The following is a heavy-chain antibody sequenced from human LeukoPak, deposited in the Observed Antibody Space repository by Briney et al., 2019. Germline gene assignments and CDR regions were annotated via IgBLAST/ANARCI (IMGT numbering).Heavy chain of an antibody. CDR1: GFTFSSYA. Sequence: PGGSLRLSCAASGFTFSSYAMHWVRQAPGKGLEWVAVISYDGSNKYYADSVKGRFTISRDNSKNALYLQMNSLRAEDTAVYYCATDGQSSGWYGFDYWGQGTLVTVSS. CDR2: ISYDGSNK. V-gene: IGHV3-30-3*01. D-gene: IGHD6-19*01. J-gene: IGHJ4*02. CDR3: ATDGQSSGWYGFDY.